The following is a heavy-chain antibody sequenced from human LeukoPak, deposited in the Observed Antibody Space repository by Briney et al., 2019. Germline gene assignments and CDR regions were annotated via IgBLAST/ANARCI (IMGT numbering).Heavy chain of an antibody. CDR1: GFTFDDYA. D-gene: IGHD2-2*01. Sequence: GRSLRLSCAASGFTFDDYAMHWVRQAPGKGLEWVSGISWNSGSIGYADSVKGRFTISRDNAKNSLYLQINSLRAEDTASYYCAKAEGVDIVVVPAAITPFDYWGQGTLVTVSS. J-gene: IGHJ4*02. CDR3: AKAEGVDIVVVPAAITPFDY. CDR2: ISWNSGSI. V-gene: IGHV3-9*01.